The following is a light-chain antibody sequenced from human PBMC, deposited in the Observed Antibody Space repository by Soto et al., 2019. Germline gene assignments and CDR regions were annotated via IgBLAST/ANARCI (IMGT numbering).Light chain of an antibody. CDR1: SSDVGAFNY. CDR3: NSYASTSARL. V-gene: IGLV2-14*01. Sequence: QSALTQPASVSGSPGQSITISCTGTSSDVGAFNYVSWYQQHPGKTPKLIIYEVTNRPSGVSNRFSGSKSGNTASLTISGLQAEDEADYYCNSYASTSARLFGGGTKLNVL. CDR2: EVT. J-gene: IGLJ3*02.